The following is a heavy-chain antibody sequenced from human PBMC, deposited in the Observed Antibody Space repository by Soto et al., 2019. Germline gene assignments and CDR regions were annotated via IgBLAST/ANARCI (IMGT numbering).Heavy chain of an antibody. J-gene: IGHJ4*01. CDR2: IYWNDVK. Sequence: QITLKESGPTLVKPTQTLTLTCTFSGFSLSNSGVGVGWIRQPPGKALEWLALIYWNDVKRYSPSLKSRLTITKDTSKNQVVLTMTNMDPVDTATYYCANSAIYTSTWFYFDYWGQEPWSPSPQ. CDR3: ANSAIYTSTWFYFDY. D-gene: IGHD6-13*01. CDR1: GFSLSNSGVG. V-gene: IGHV2-5*01.